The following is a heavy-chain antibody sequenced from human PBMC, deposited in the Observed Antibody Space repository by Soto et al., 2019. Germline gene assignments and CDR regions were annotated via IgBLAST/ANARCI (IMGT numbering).Heavy chain of an antibody. Sequence: QVHLVQSGAEVKKPGASVKVSCKASGYTFTTYGISWVRQAPGQGLEWMGWISAYNGNTNYAQKLQGRVTMTTDTSTSTAYMELRSLRSDDTAVYYCARDRVHIAVAGNWFDPWGQGTLVTVSS. CDR2: ISAYNGNT. J-gene: IGHJ5*02. D-gene: IGHD6-19*01. CDR1: GYTFTTYG. CDR3: ARDRVHIAVAGNWFDP. V-gene: IGHV1-18*01.